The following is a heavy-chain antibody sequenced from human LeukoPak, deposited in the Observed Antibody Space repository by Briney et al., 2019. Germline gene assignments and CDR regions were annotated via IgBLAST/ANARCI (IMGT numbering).Heavy chain of an antibody. Sequence: PRGSLRLSCAASGFTFNDYTLHWVRQAPGKGLEWVSLISGDGGRTYYEDSVKGRFTISRDNRKNSLYLQMNSLRIEDTALYYCAGDTSSSIDSWGQGTLVTVSS. D-gene: IGHD3-10*01. CDR3: AGDTSSSIDS. V-gene: IGHV3-43*02. CDR1: GFTFNDYT. J-gene: IGHJ4*02. CDR2: ISGDGGRT.